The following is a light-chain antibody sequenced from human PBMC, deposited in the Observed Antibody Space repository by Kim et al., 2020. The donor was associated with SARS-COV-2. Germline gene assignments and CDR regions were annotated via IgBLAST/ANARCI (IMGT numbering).Light chain of an antibody. CDR2: AAG. Sequence: SASVGDRVAITCRTSQSINKYLNWYQQKVGKAPELLIYAAGNLESGVPSRFSGSGSGTLFTLTISSLQPEDFATYYCQQSYDTPYTFGQGTKLVI. CDR3: QQSYDTPYT. J-gene: IGKJ2*01. V-gene: IGKV1-39*01. CDR1: QSINKY.